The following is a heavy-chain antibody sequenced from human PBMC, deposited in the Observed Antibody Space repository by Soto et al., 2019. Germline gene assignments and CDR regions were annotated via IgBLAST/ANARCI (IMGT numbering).Heavy chain of an antibody. CDR1: GFAVSRNY. CDR3: ARNHGYGLDV. J-gene: IGHJ6*02. V-gene: IGHV3-53*01. CDR2: IYSDGST. Sequence: GGSLRLSCAASGFAVSRNYMTWVRQAPGKGLEWVSVIYSDGSTYYADSVKGRLTISSDNSKNTLYLQMNSLRAEDTAVYYCARNHGYGLDVWGQGTTVTVSS.